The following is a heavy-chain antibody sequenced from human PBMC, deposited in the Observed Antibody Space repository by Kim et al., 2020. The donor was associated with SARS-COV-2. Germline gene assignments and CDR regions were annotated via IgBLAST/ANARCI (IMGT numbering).Heavy chain of an antibody. CDR3: ARQRSGGSCYSSPECDAFDI. V-gene: IGHV3-53*01. Sequence: GGSLRLSCAASGFTVSSNYMSWVRQAPGKGLEWVSVIYSGGSTYDADSVKGRFTISRDNSKNTLYLQMNSLRAEDTAVYYCARQRSGGSCYSSPECDAFDIWGQGTMVTVSS. CDR2: IYSGGST. D-gene: IGHD2-15*01. J-gene: IGHJ3*02. CDR1: GFTVSSNY.